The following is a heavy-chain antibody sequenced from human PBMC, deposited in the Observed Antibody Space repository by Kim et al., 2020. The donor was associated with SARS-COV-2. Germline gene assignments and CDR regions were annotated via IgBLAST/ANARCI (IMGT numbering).Heavy chain of an antibody. V-gene: IGHV3-66*01. J-gene: IGHJ4*02. CDR1: GFTVSSNY. Sequence: GGSLRLSCAASGFTVSSNYMSWVRQAPGKWLEWVSVIYSGGSTYYADSVKGRFTISRDNSKNTLYLQMNSLRTEDTAVYYCARAGILTGYLFFFDYWGQGTLVTVSS. CDR2: IYSGGST. D-gene: IGHD3-9*01. CDR3: ARAGILTGYLFFFDY.